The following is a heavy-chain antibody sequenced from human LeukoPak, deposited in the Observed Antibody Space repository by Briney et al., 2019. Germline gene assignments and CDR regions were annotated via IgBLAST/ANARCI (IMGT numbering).Heavy chain of an antibody. CDR2: ISWNSGSI. D-gene: IGHD1-1*01. Sequence: GRSLRLSCAASGFTFDDYAMHWVRQAPGKGLEWVSGISWNSGSIGYADSVKGRFTISRDNAKNSLYLQMNSLRAEDMVLYYCTKEGYSDGFDYWGQGTLVTVSS. V-gene: IGHV3-9*03. CDR3: TKEGYSDGFDY. J-gene: IGHJ4*02. CDR1: GFTFDDYA.